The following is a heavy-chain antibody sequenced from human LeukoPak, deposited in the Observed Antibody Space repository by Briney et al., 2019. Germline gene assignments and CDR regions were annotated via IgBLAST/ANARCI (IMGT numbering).Heavy chain of an antibody. V-gene: IGHV4-59*08. J-gene: IGHJ4*02. CDR2: IYYSGST. CDR1: GVSISTNY. D-gene: IGHD6-19*01. CDR3: ARANSGSNFVFDY. Sequence: SETLSLTCNVSGVSISTNYWSWIRQPPGKGLEWIAYIYYSGSTNYNPSLKSRVTISVDTSKNQFSLKLSSVTAADTAVYYCARANSGSNFVFDYWGQGTLVTVSS.